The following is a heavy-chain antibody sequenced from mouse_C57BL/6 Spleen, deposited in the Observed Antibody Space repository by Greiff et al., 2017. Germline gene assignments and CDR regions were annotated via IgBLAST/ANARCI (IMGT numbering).Heavy chain of an antibody. CDR3: ARDYYGSSYWFAD. V-gene: IGHV3-6*01. D-gene: IGHD1-1*01. CDR2: ISYDGSN. J-gene: IGHJ3*01. CDR1: GYSITSGYY. Sequence: EVKLQESGPGLVKPSQSLSLTCSVTGYSITSGYYWNWIRQFPGNKLEWMGYISYDGSNNYNPSLKNRSSITRDTSKNQFFLKLNSVTTEDTATYYCARDYYGSSYWFADWGQGTLVTVSA.